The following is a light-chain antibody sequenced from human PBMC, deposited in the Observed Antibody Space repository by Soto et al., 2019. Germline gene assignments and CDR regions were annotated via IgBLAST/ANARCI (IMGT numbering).Light chain of an antibody. J-gene: IGKJ5*01. CDR3: QQYNNWPPIT. Sequence: EVVMTQSPATLSVSPGERATLSCRASHGISSHLAWYQQKPGQPPRLLIYGASTRATGVPARFSGSGSGTEFPLTLSSLQSEDFGVYYCQQYNNWPPITYGQGTRLEIK. V-gene: IGKV3-15*01. CDR1: HGISSH. CDR2: GAS.